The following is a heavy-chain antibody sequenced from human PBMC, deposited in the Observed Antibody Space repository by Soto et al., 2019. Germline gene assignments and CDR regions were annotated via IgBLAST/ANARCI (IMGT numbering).Heavy chain of an antibody. CDR1: GGSISSGDYY. CDR2: IYYSGST. D-gene: IGHD6-13*01. J-gene: IGHJ6*02. CDR3: ARGPYSSSWFHPHYYYYYGMDV. V-gene: IGHV4-30-4*01. Sequence: QVQLQESGPGLVKPSQTLSLTCTVSGGSISSGDYYWSWIRQPPGKGLEWIGYIYYSGSTYYNPSLKSRVTISVDTSKNQFSLKLSSVTAADTAVYYCARGPYSSSWFHPHYYYYYGMDVWGQGTTVTVSS.